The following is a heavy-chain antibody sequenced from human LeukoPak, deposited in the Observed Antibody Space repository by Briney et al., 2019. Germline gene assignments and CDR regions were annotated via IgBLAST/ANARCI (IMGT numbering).Heavy chain of an antibody. V-gene: IGHV1-2*02. D-gene: IGHD2/OR15-2a*01. CDR3: AKDAYLVGGPNPIDP. J-gene: IGHJ5*02. CDR2: INPNSGVT. Sequence: ASVQVSCKASGYTFAAYYVHWVRQAPGQGLEWMGWINPNSGVTNYAQKFQGRVSMTRDTSIDTAYMELSRLTSDDTAVYYCAKDAYLVGGPNPIDPWGQGTLVTVSS. CDR1: GYTFAAYY.